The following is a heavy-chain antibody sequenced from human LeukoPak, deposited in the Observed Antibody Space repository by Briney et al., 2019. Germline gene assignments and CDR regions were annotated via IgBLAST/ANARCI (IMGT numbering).Heavy chain of an antibody. CDR1: TYAFIDYY. Sequence: GASVKVSCKASTYAFIDYYIHWVRQAPEQGLXXXXRINPNSGGTXXXXKXXXXXXMTREXXISAXYMELSRLRSDDTAVYYCARLGRNGYDDAFDIWGQGTRLTVSS. V-gene: IGHV1-2*06. J-gene: IGHJ3*02. CDR3: ARLGRNGYDDAFDI. CDR2: INPNSGGT. D-gene: IGHD5-24*01.